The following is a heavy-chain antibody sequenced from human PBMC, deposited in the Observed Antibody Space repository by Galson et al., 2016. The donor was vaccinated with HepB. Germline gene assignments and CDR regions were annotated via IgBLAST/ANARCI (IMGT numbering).Heavy chain of an antibody. CDR1: GGSISSGSYY. CDR2: FYTHGRT. J-gene: IGHJ4*02. CDR3: AGGWGFCSSTTCYGGAFDY. Sequence: TLSLTCTVSGGSISSGSYYWNRIRQPAGQGLAWLGRFYTHGRTNYTPSLRSPVTISVDTSKNQFSLKLNSVTAADTAIYYCAGGWGFCSSTTCYGGAFDYWGLGTLVTVSS. D-gene: IGHD2-2*01. V-gene: IGHV4-61*02.